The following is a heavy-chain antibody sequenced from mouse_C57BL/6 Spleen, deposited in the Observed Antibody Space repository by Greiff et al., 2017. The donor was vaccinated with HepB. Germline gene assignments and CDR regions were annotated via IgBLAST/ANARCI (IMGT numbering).Heavy chain of an antibody. CDR2: IYPGDGDT. D-gene: IGHD2-12*01. Sequence: QVQLQQSGPELVKPGASVKISCKASGYAFSSSWMNWVKQRPGKGLEWIGRIYPGDGDTNYNGKFKGKATLTADKSSSTAYMQLSSLTSEDSAVYCCARPSYEDYAMDYWGQGTSVTVSS. V-gene: IGHV1-82*01. CDR1: GYAFSSSW. J-gene: IGHJ4*01. CDR3: ARPSYEDYAMDY.